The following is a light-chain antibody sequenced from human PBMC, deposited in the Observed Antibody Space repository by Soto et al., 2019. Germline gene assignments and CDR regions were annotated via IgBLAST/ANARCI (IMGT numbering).Light chain of an antibody. CDR1: QNIINY. CDR3: QQYNSYPGT. Sequence: DIQMTQSPSSLSASVGDRVTITCRASQNIINYLNWYQQKPGKAPQLLIYDASSLESGVPSRFSGSGSGTEFTLTISSLQPDDFATYYCQQYNSYPGTFGQGTKVDIK. CDR2: DAS. V-gene: IGKV1-5*01. J-gene: IGKJ1*01.